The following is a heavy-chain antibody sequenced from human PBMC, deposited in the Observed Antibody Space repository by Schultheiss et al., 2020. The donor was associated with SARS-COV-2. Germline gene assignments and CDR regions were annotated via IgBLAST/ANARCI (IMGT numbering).Heavy chain of an antibody. CDR3: ARDAQSSGRFDFDY. J-gene: IGHJ4*02. D-gene: IGHD3-10*01. V-gene: IGHV1-46*01. CDR1: GYTFSSYY. CDR2: INPSGGST. Sequence: GESLKISCKASGYTFSSYYMHWVRQAPGQGLEWMGIINPSGGSTSYAQKFQGRVTMTTDTSTSTAYMELRSLRSDDTAVYYCARDAQSSGRFDFDYWGQGTLVTVSS.